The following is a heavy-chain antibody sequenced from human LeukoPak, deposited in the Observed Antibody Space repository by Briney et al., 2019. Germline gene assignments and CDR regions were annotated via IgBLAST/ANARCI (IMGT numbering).Heavy chain of an antibody. CDR2: ISGSAYST. CDR1: RFTFSNFA. J-gene: IGHJ4*02. Sequence: SGGSLRLSFAASRFTFSNFAMSWVRQAPGKGLEWVSTISGSAYSTYYADSVKGRFTISRDNSKNALFLQMNSLSAEDTAVYYCAKGGPYCSSTTCNYFDYWGQGTLVTVSS. D-gene: IGHD2-2*01. CDR3: AKGGPYCSSTTCNYFDY. V-gene: IGHV3-23*01.